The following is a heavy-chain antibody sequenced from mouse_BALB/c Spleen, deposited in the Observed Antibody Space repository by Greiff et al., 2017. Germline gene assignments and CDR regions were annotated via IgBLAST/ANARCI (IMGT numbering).Heavy chain of an antibody. J-gene: IGHJ1*01. CDR2: IWSGGST. D-gene: IGHD2-10*02. CDR1: GFSLTSYG. CDR3: ARKYGNYFDV. V-gene: IGHV2-2*02. Sequence: VQLQQSGPSLVQPSQSLSITCTVSGFSLTSYGVHWVRQSPGKGLEWLGVIWSGGSTDYNAAFISRLSISKDNSKSQVFFKMNSLQANDTAIYYCARKYGNYFDVWGAGTTVTVSS.